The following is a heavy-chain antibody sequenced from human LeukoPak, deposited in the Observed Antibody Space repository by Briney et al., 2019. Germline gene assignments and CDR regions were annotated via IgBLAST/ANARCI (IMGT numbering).Heavy chain of an antibody. CDR2: IWYDGSNM. J-gene: IGHJ4*02. V-gene: IGHV3-33*01. CDR1: GFTFSNYG. D-gene: IGHD3-16*01. Sequence: PGRSLRLSCAASGFTFSNYGMHWVRQAPGKGLEWVAIIWYDGSNMYYADSVKGRSTISRDNAKNTLYLQMNSLRAEDTAVYYCARGGREVDFWGQGTLVTVSS. CDR3: ARGGREVDF.